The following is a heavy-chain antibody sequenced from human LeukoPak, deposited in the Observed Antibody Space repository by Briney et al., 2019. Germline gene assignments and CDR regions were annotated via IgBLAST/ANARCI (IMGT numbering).Heavy chain of an antibody. CDR3: ASLGYCGITSCYGYYYMDV. CDR2: TKNKADSYTT. V-gene: IGHV3-72*01. CDR1: GFTFSDHY. J-gene: IGHJ6*03. Sequence: GGSLSLSCAVSGFTFSDHYMDWVRQAPGKGLEWVGRTKNKADSYTTEFAASVKGRFTISRDDSKNSLYLQMNSLKTEDTAVYYCASLGYCGITSCYGYYYMDVWGEGTTVTVSS. D-gene: IGHD2-2*01.